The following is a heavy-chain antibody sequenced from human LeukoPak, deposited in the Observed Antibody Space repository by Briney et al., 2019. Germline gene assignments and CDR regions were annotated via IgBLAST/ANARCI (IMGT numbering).Heavy chain of an antibody. D-gene: IGHD3-9*01. CDR2: ISGSGGST. V-gene: IGHV3-23*01. CDR1: GFTFSSHA. J-gene: IGHJ4*02. Sequence: GGSLRLSCAASGFTFSSHAMSWVRQAPGKGLEWVSAISGSGGSTYYADSVKGRFTISRDNSKNTLYLQMNSLRAEDTAVYYCAKAPYYDILTGYIYYLDYWGQGTLVTVSS. CDR3: AKAPYYDILTGYIYYLDY.